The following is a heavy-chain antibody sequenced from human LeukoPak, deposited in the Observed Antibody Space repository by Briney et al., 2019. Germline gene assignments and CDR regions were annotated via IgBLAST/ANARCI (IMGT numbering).Heavy chain of an antibody. D-gene: IGHD3-9*01. Sequence: PGRSLRLSCAASGFTFSSYAMHWVRQAPGKGLEWVAVISYDGSNKYYADSVKGRFTISRDNSKNTLYLQMNSLRAEDTAVYYCANYDILTAYGMDVWGQGTTVTVSS. CDR3: ANYDILTAYGMDV. V-gene: IGHV3-30*04. J-gene: IGHJ6*02. CDR1: GFTFSSYA. CDR2: ISYDGSNK.